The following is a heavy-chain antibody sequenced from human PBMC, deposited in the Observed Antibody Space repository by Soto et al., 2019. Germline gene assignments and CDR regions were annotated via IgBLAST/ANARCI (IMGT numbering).Heavy chain of an antibody. V-gene: IGHV1-69*12. Sequence: QVQLVQSGAEVKKPGSSVKVSCKASGGTFSSYAISWVRQAPGQGLEWMGGIIPIFGTANYAQKFQGRVTITADESTRTDYMELSSLRSEDTAVYCCGRHVQAAGYYYGMDVWGQGTTVTVSS. CDR3: GRHVQAAGYYYGMDV. CDR2: IIPIFGTA. J-gene: IGHJ6*02. D-gene: IGHD2-2*01. CDR1: GGTFSSYA.